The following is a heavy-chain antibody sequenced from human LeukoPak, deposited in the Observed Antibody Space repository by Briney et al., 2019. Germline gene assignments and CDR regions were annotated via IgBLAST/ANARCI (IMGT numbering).Heavy chain of an antibody. D-gene: IGHD6-19*01. CDR2: INPDSGGT. J-gene: IGHJ4*02. Sequence: GASVKVSCKASGYTFTGYYMHWVRQAPGQGLEWMGWINPDSGGTNYAQKFQGRVTMTRDTSISTAYMELSRLRSDDTAVYYCARVIGSGWYRTYFDYWGQGTLVTVSS. V-gene: IGHV1-2*02. CDR3: ARVIGSGWYRTYFDY. CDR1: GYTFTGYY.